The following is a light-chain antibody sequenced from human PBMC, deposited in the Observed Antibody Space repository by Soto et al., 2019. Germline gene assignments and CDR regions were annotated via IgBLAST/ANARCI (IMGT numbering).Light chain of an antibody. J-gene: IGKJ1*01. CDR2: GAS. V-gene: IGKV3-15*01. Sequence: VMTQSPATLSVSPGERATRSCWASETVATNLAWYQQKPGQAPRLLISGASTRAAGISDRFRGSGSGTEFTLTISSLRSEDSAIYYCKQYFERPPMTFGHGTKVEI. CDR1: ETVATN. CDR3: KQYFERPPMT.